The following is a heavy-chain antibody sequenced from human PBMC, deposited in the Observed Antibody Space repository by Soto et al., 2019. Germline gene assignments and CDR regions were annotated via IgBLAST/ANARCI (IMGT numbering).Heavy chain of an antibody. CDR3: ARDSGNCSSTSCRTHNNWFDP. J-gene: IGHJ5*02. V-gene: IGHV3-33*01. CDR1: GFIFSSYG. CDR2: IWYDGSNK. D-gene: IGHD2-2*03. Sequence: GGSLRLSCAASGFIFSSYGMHWVRQAPGKGLEWVAVIWYDGSNKYYADSVKGRFTISRDNSKNTLYLQMNSLRAEDTAVYFCARDSGNCSSTSCRTHNNWFDPWGQGTLVTVSS.